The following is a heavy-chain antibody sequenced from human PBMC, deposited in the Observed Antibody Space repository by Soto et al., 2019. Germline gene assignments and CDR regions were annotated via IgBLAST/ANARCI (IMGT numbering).Heavy chain of an antibody. CDR2: IYYSGST. D-gene: IGHD3-22*01. J-gene: IGHJ3*02. Sequence: SETLSLTCTVSGGSISSGGYYWSWIRQHPGKGLEWIGYIYYSGSTYYNPSLKSRVTISVDTSKNQFSLKLSSVTEAETAGYYCARPPQYYYDTPSCPCSFNIWRQGTMVTFSS. CDR3: ARPPQYYYDTPSCPCSFNI. CDR1: GGSISSGGYY. V-gene: IGHV4-31*03.